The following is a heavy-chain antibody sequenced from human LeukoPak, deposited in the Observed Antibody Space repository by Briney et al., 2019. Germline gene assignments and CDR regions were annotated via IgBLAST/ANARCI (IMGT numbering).Heavy chain of an antibody. D-gene: IGHD5-24*01. CDR2: IYSGGST. CDR3: GRGDDYADS. Sequence: PGGSLRLSCAASVFSVSNSYMTWVRQAPGKGLECVSLIYSGGSTYYADSVKGRFSISRDNSKNTLYLQMNSLRAEDTAVYFWGRGDDYADSWGQGTLVTVSS. CDR1: VFSVSNSY. V-gene: IGHV3-66*01. J-gene: IGHJ5*01.